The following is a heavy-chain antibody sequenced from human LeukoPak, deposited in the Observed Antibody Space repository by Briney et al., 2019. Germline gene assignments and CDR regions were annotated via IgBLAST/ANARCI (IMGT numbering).Heavy chain of an antibody. J-gene: IGHJ6*02. CDR3: ARAYYYDSSGYSNYYYYGMDV. CDR2: IYYSGST. D-gene: IGHD3-22*01. CDR1: GGSLSSSSYY. Sequence: SETLSLTCTVSGGSLSSSSYYWGWIRQPPGKGLEWVGSIYYSGSTYYNPSLKSRVTISVDTSKNQFSLKLSSVTAADTAVYYCARAYYYDSSGYSNYYYYGMDVWGQGTTVTVSS. V-gene: IGHV4-39*01.